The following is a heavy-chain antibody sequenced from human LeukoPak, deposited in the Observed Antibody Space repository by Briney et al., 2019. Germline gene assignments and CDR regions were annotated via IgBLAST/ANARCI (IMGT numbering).Heavy chain of an antibody. D-gene: IGHD3-22*01. CDR1: GGSISSSSYY. V-gene: IGHV4-39*01. CDR3: ARVFSTPYYYDSSGYGWFDP. J-gene: IGHJ5*02. Sequence: SETLSLTCTVSGGSISSSSYYWGWIRQPPGKGLEWIGSIYYSGSTYYNPSLKSRVTISVDTSKNQFSLKLSSVTAADTAVYYCARVFSTPYYYDSSGYGWFDPWGQGTLVTVSS. CDR2: IYYSGST.